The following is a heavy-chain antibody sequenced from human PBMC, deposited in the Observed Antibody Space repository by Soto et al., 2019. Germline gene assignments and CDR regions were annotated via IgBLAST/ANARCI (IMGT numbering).Heavy chain of an antibody. J-gene: IGHJ6*02. CDR3: ARLYCISTSCYLGMDV. CDR1: GYTFTHHG. Sequence: VASVKVSCKASGYTFTHHGISWVRQAPGQGLEWMGWISAYNGNRNYVQKLQGRVTMTTDTSTSTAYMELRSLRSDDTAVYYCARLYCISTSCYLGMDVWGQGTTVTVSS. D-gene: IGHD2-2*01. CDR2: ISAYNGNR. V-gene: IGHV1-18*01.